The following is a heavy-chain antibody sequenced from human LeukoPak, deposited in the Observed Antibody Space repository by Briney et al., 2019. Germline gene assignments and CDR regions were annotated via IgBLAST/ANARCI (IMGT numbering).Heavy chain of an antibody. Sequence: ASVKVSCKASGYTFTSYYMHWVRQAPGQGLEWMGIINPSGGRPSYTPKFQGRVTMTRDTSTTTVYMKLSSLRSQDTAVYYCARHKEVGDYYYFDYWGQGTLVTVSS. D-gene: IGHD2/OR15-2a*01. CDR1: GYTFTSYY. CDR2: INPSGGRP. V-gene: IGHV1-46*01. CDR3: ARHKEVGDYYYFDY. J-gene: IGHJ4*02.